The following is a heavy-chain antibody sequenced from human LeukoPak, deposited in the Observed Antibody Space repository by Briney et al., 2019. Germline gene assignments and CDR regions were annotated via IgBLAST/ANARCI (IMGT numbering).Heavy chain of an antibody. Sequence: AETLSLTCTVSGGSINNYYWSWVRQPPGKGLEWIGFVFYRGTTNYNPTFKSRVTMSVDTSRNQFSLRLSSVTAADTAIYYCARTWAAKWELPGQFDHWGQGKLVTASS. V-gene: IGHV4-59*08. J-gene: IGHJ4*02. CDR1: GGSINNYY. CDR3: ARTWAAKWELPGQFDH. D-gene: IGHD1-26*01. CDR2: VFYRGTT.